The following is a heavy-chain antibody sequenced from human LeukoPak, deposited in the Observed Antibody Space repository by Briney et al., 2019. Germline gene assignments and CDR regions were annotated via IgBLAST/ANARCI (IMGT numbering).Heavy chain of an antibody. V-gene: IGHV3-48*03. D-gene: IGHD3-10*01. CDR2: ISTSGSNI. J-gene: IGHJ4*02. Sequence: LTGGSLRLSCAASGFTFSNYEMNWVRQAPGKGLEWISYISTSGSNIYYADSAKGRFTISRDNTKNSLYLQLNSLRAEDTAVFYCARGGGGSGSFLFDYWGQGTLVTVST. CDR1: GFTFSNYE. CDR3: ARGGGGSGSFLFDY.